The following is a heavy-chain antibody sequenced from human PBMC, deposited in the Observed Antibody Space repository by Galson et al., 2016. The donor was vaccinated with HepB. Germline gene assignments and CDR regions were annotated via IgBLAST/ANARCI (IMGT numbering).Heavy chain of an antibody. CDR1: GFTFSMFW. CDR2: IRQDGFEK. Sequence: SLRLSCAASGFTFSMFWVSWVRQAPGKGLEWVANIRQDGFEKDYVDSVKGRFTISRDNAKNSVYLQMNSLRAEDTAVYYCAKVNLNYDFWSGYFLVGMDVWGQGTTVTV. V-gene: IGHV3-7*01. J-gene: IGHJ6*02. CDR3: AKVNLNYDFWSGYFLVGMDV. D-gene: IGHD3-3*01.